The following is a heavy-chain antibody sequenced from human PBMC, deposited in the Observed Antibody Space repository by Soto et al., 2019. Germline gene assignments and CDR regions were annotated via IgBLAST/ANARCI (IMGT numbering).Heavy chain of an antibody. CDR1: GFTFSDYA. Sequence: EVPLLESGGGLVQPGGSLRLSCAASGFTFSDYAMNWVRQAPGKGLEWVSTFSGSAGGTYYADSVKGRFTMSRDNSKNTLYLQMNSLRVEDTAVYYCARDRGGYNYGKFAAYWGQGTLVTVSS. J-gene: IGHJ4*02. V-gene: IGHV3-23*01. D-gene: IGHD5-18*01. CDR2: FSGSAGGT. CDR3: ARDRGGYNYGKFAAY.